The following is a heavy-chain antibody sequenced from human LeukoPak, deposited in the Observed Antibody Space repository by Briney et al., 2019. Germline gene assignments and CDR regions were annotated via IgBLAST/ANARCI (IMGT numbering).Heavy chain of an antibody. D-gene: IGHD3-22*01. J-gene: IGHJ4*02. CDR3: AREVSEDFDF. V-gene: IGHV3-48*04. CDR2: ISSSSSTI. Sequence: TGGSLRLSCAASGFTLSSYSMNWVRQAPGKGLEWVSYISSSSSTIYYADSVKGRFTISRDDAKNSLYLQMNSLRAEDTALYYCAREVSEDFDFWGQGTLVTVSS. CDR1: GFTLSSYS.